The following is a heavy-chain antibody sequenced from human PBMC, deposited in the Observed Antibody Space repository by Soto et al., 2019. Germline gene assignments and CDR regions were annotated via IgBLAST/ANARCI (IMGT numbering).Heavy chain of an antibody. J-gene: IGHJ6*02. Sequence: QVQLVESGGGVVQPGRSLRLSCAASGFTFSSYGMHWVRQAPGKGLEWVAVISYDGSNKYYADSVKGRFTISRDNSKNPLYLQMNSLRAEDTAVYYCAKGLRYFDWLLPNYYYYYGMDVWGQGTTVTVSS. CDR2: ISYDGSNK. CDR1: GFTFSSYG. D-gene: IGHD3-9*01. V-gene: IGHV3-30*18. CDR3: AKGLRYFDWLLPNYYYYYGMDV.